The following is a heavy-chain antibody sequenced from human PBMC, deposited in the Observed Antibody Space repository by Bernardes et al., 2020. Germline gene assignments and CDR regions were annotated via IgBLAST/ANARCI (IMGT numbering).Heavy chain of an antibody. J-gene: IGHJ4*02. CDR3: ASHRQDYGDYLGGGGY. CDR2: IYYSGST. CDR1: GGSISSSSYY. Sequence: SKTLSLTCTVSGGSISSSSYYWGWIRQPPGKGLEWIGSIYYSGSTYYNPSLKSRVTISVDTSKNQFSLKLSSVTAADTAVYYCASHRQDYGDYLGGGGYWGQGTLVTVSS. D-gene: IGHD4-17*01. V-gene: IGHV4-39*01.